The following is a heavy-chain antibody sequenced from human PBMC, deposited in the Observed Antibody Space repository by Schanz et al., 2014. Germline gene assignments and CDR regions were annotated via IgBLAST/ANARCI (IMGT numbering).Heavy chain of an antibody. J-gene: IGHJ5*02. V-gene: IGHV1-69*09. CDR2: FIPILDVG. D-gene: IGHD3-22*01. CDR1: RSTFSSYT. CDR3: AREVGLYDRGWFAP. Sequence: QVQLVQSGAEVKKPGSSVKVSCKASRSTFSSYTISWERQARGQGLEWVGRFIPILDVGNYAQQFQGRVTFTADKSTSTAYMELSSLRYEDTAVYYCAREVGLYDRGWFAPWGQGTLVTVSS.